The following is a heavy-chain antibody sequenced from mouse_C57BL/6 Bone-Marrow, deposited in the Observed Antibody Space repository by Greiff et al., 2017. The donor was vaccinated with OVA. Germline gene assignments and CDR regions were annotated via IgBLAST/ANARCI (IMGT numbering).Heavy chain of an antibody. Sequence: EVQLQQSGPELVKPGASVKISCKASGYTFTDYYMNWVKQSHGKSLEWIGDINPNNGGTSYNQKFKGKATLTVDKSSSTAYMGLRILTSEDSAVYYCARKGTGAYYFDYWGQGTTLTVSS. D-gene: IGHD4-1*01. CDR1: GYTFTDYY. CDR2: INPNNGGT. V-gene: IGHV1-26*01. CDR3: ARKGTGAYYFDY. J-gene: IGHJ2*01.